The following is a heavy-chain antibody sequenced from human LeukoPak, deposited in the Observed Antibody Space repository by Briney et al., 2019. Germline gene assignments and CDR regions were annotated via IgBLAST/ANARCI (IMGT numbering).Heavy chain of an antibody. CDR1: GFTFSSYW. D-gene: IGHD6-19*01. Sequence: PAGGSLRLSCAASGFTFSSYWMHWVRQAPGKGLVWVSRINSDGGSTSYADSVKGRFTISRDNAKNTQYLQMNSLRAEDTAVYYCASLRAAVAGTGIIGWGQGTLVTVSS. CDR2: INSDGGST. V-gene: IGHV3-74*01. CDR3: ASLRAAVAGTGIIG. J-gene: IGHJ4*02.